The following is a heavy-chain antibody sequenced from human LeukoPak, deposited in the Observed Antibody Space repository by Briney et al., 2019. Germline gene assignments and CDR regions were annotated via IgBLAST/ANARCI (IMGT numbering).Heavy chain of an antibody. J-gene: IGHJ6*02. CDR1: GGTFSSYA. D-gene: IGHD6-13*01. Sequence: SVKVSCRASGGTFSSYAISWVRQAPGQGLEWMGRIVPILGIANYAQKFQGRVTITADKSTSTAYMELSSLRSEDTAVYYCARDLGSGSWNYYYYGMDVWGQGTTVTVSS. V-gene: IGHV1-69*04. CDR2: IVPILGIA. CDR3: ARDLGSGSWNYYYYGMDV.